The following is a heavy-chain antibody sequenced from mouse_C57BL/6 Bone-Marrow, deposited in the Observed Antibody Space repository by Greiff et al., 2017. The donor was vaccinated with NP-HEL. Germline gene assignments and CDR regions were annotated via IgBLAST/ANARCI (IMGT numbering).Heavy chain of an antibody. Sequence: QVQLKQPGAELVRPGTSVKLSCKASGYTFTSYWMHWVKQRPGQGLEWIGVIDPSDSYTNYNQKFKGKATLTVDTSSSTAYMQLSSLTSEDSAVYYCARSEFITTVYYFDYWGQGTTLTVSS. V-gene: IGHV1-59*01. CDR2: IDPSDSYT. J-gene: IGHJ2*01. CDR3: ARSEFITTVYYFDY. CDR1: GYTFTSYW. D-gene: IGHD1-1*01.